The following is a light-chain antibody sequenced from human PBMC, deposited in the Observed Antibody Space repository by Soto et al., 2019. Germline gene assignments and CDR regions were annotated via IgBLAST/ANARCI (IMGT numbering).Light chain of an antibody. V-gene: IGLV2-18*01. CDR1: SSGIGSYNR. CDR3: SLYTTGSTFV. CDR2: EVS. J-gene: IGLJ1*01. Sequence: QSVLTQPPSVSGSPGQSVTISCTGTSSGIGSYNRVSWYQQPPGTAPKLMMYEVSNRPSGVPDRFPGSKSGNTASLTISGLQAEDEADYYCSLYTTGSTFVFGTGTKVTVL.